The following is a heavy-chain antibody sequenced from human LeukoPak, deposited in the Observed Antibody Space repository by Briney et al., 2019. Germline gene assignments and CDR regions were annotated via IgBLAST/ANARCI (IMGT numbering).Heavy chain of an antibody. V-gene: IGHV4-61*09. CDR3: ASSRFGELHY. CDR1: GGSISSGRYY. D-gene: IGHD3-10*01. Sequence: PSETLSLTCTVSGGSISSGRYYWNWNRQPAGKGLEWIGHIFTSGSTNYNPSLKSRVTISVDTSKNQFSLKLSSVTAADTAVYYCASSRFGELHYWGQGTLVTVSS. CDR2: IFTSGST. J-gene: IGHJ4*02.